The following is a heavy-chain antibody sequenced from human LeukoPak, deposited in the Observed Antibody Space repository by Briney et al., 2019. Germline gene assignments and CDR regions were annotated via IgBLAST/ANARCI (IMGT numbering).Heavy chain of an antibody. D-gene: IGHD3-10*01. V-gene: IGHV3-7*01. CDR3: ARGEHYGSGRTYYYYYMDV. CDR2: IKQDGSEK. CDR1: GFTFSSYE. J-gene: IGHJ6*03. Sequence: GGSLRLSCATSGFTFSSYEMNWVRQAPGKGLEWVANIKQDGSEKYYVDSVKGRFTISRDNAKNSLYLQMNSLRAEDTAVYYCARGEHYGSGRTYYYYYMDVWGKGTTVTISS.